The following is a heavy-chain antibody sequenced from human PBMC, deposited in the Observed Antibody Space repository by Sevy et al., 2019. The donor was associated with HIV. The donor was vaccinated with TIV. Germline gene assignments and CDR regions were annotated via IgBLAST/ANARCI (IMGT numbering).Heavy chain of an antibody. CDR2: ISYDGSNK. Sequence: GGSLRLSCAASGFTFSSYAMHWVRQAPGKGLEWVAVISYDGSNKYYADSVKGRFTISRDNSKNTLYLQMNSLRAEDTAVYYSARGTQDARYFDYWGQGTLVTVSS. CDR3: ARGTQDARYFDY. V-gene: IGHV3-30-3*01. D-gene: IGHD2-15*01. CDR1: GFTFSSYA. J-gene: IGHJ4*02.